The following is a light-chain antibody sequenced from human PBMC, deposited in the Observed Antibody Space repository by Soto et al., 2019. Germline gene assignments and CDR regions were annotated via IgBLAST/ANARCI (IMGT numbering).Light chain of an antibody. CDR3: PQSYSSPPT. J-gene: IGKJ5*01. CDR2: AAS. V-gene: IGKV1-39*01. Sequence: DIQMTQSPSSLSASVGDSVTITCRTSQRVTSYLNWYQQKPGKAPKLLIYAASNLQSGVPSKFSASGSATDFTLTISSLQPEDFATYYCPQSYSSPPTFGQGTRLEIK. CDR1: QRVTSY.